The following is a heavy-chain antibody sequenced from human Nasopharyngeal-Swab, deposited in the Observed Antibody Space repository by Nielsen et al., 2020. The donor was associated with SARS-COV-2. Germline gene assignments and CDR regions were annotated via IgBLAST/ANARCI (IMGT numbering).Heavy chain of an antibody. CDR2: IYYSGST. D-gene: IGHD1-26*01. CDR1: GGSVSSGSYY. J-gene: IGHJ4*02. CDR3: ARELPGTYSSFDY. V-gene: IGHV4-61*01. Sequence: SETLSLTCTVSGGSVSSGSYYWSWIRQPPGKGLEWIGYIYYSGSTNYNPSLKSRVTISVDTSKNQFSLKLSSVTAADTAIYFCARELPGTYSSFDYWGQGILVTVSS.